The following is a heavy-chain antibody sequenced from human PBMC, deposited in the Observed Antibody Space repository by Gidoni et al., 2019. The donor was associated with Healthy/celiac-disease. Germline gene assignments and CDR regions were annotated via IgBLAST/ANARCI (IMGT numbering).Heavy chain of an antibody. Sequence: QLQLQESGPGLVKPSETLSLTCTVSGGSISSSSYYWGWIRQPPGKGLEWIGSIYYSGSTYYNPSLKSRVTISVDTSKNQFSLKLSSVTAADTAVYYCARSYSSSWYEDYWGQGTLVTVSS. CDR2: IYYSGST. D-gene: IGHD6-13*01. CDR3: ARSYSSSWYEDY. V-gene: IGHV4-39*01. CDR1: GGSISSSSYY. J-gene: IGHJ4*02.